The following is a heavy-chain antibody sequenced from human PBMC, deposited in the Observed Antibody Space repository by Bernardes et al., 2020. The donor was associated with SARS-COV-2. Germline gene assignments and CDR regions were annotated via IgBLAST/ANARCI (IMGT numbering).Heavy chain of an antibody. CDR2: ISGGGMYI. Sequence: GSLRLSCAASGFTFSNYLFSWFRQAPGKGLEWISSISGGGMYIYYGDSAKGRFSISRDDAKNSLYLQMNSLRAEDTSVYYCARDGISGIDYWGQGTLVTVSS. D-gene: IGHD1-20*01. V-gene: IGHV3-21*01. CDR1: GFTFSNYL. CDR3: ARDGISGIDY. J-gene: IGHJ4*02.